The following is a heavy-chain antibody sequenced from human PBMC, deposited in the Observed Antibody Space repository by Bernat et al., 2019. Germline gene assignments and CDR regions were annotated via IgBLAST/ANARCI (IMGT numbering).Heavy chain of an antibody. D-gene: IGHD3-3*01. V-gene: IGHV3-23*01. CDR3: AKGGRAYYDFWSGYYPFDP. CDR2: ISGSGGST. J-gene: IGHJ5*02. Sequence: EVQLLESGGGLVQPGGSLRLSCAASGFTFSSYAMSWVRQAPGKGLEWVSAISGSGGSTYYADSVKGRFTISRDNSKNTLYLQMNSLRAEDTAVYYCAKGGRAYYDFWSGYYPFDPWGQGTLVTVSS. CDR1: GFTFSSYA.